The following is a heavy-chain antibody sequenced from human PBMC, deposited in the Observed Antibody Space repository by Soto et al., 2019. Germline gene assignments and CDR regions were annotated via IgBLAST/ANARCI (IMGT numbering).Heavy chain of an antibody. D-gene: IGHD6-19*01. Sequence: PSQTLSLTCAISGDSVSSNSAAWNWIRQSPSRGLKWLGRTYYRSKWYNDYAVSVKSRITINPDTSKNQFSLHLNSVTPEDTAVYYCARDYQGLVPGTDYSYYYGMDVWGQGTTVTVSS. CDR3: ARDYQGLVPGTDYSYYYGMDV. V-gene: IGHV6-1*01. J-gene: IGHJ6*02. CDR2: TYYRSKWYN. CDR1: GDSVSSNSAA.